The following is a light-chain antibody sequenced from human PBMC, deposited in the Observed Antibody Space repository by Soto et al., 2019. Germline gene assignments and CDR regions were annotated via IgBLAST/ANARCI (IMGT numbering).Light chain of an antibody. CDR3: QQYGRSPTT. J-gene: IGKJ1*01. CDR1: QSVSSA. CDR2: GVS. Sequence: EVVMTQSPATLSVSPGERATLSCRAGQSVSSALAWYQQRPGRAPRLPIYGVSTRATGVPARFSGSGSGTDFTLTISRLEPEDFAVYYCQQYGRSPTTFGQGTKVDIK. V-gene: IGKV3-20*01.